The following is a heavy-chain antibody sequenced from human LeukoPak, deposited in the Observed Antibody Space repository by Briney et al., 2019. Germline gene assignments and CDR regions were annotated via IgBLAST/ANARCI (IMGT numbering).Heavy chain of an antibody. CDR3: ARGPSWWVYYYYGMDV. D-gene: IGHD2-15*01. CDR1: GYTFTSYD. J-gene: IGHJ6*02. Sequence: ASVKVSCKASGYTFTSYDINWVRQDTGQGLEWMGWMNPNSGNTGYAQKFQGRVTMTRNTSISTAYMELSSLRSEDTAVYYCARGPSWWVYYYYGMDVWGQGTTVTVSS. V-gene: IGHV1-8*01. CDR2: MNPNSGNT.